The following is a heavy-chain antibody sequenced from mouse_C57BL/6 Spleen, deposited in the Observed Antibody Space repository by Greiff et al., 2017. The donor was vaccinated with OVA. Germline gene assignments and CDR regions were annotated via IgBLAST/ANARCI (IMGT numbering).Heavy chain of an antibody. J-gene: IGHJ3*01. CDR1: GYTFTDYN. V-gene: IGHV1-22*01. CDR2: INPNNGGT. Sequence: VQLQQSGPELVKPGASVKMSCKASGYTFTDYNMHWVKQSHGKSLEWIGYINPNNGGTSYNQKFKGKATLTVNKSSSTAYMELRSLTSEDSAVYYCAHLDSSVAWFAYWGQGTLVTVSA. CDR3: AHLDSSVAWFAY. D-gene: IGHD3-2*02.